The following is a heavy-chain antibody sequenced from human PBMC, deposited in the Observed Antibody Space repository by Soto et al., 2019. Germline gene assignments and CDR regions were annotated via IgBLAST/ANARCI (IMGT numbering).Heavy chain of an antibody. CDR1: GGTFSGYA. V-gene: IGHV1-69*13. Sequence: GASVKVSCKASGGTFSGYAISWVRQAPGQGLEWMGGIIPIFGTANYAQKFQGRVTITADESTSTAYMELSSLRSEDTAVYYCARGVVVVAASSGYYYYGMDVWGQGTTVTVSS. J-gene: IGHJ6*02. CDR3: ARGVVVVAASSGYYYYGMDV. D-gene: IGHD2-15*01. CDR2: IIPIFGTA.